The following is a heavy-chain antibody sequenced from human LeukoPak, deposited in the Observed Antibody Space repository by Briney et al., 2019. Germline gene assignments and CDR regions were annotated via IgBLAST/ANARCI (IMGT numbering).Heavy chain of an antibody. J-gene: IGHJ4*02. CDR2: IIPILGTA. Sequence: ASVKVSCKASGGTFSSYAISWVRQAPGQGLEWMGGIIPILGTANYAQKFQGRVTITADESTSTAYMELSSLRSEDTAVYYCARTYYYDSSGYRFDYWGQGTLVTVSS. D-gene: IGHD3-22*01. CDR1: GGTFSSYA. CDR3: ARTYYYDSSGYRFDY. V-gene: IGHV1-69*13.